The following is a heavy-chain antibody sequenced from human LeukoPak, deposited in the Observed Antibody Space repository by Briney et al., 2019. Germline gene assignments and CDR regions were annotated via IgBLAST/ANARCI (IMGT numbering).Heavy chain of an antibody. J-gene: IGHJ6*02. CDR2: ISYDGSTK. CDR1: GFXFSHYA. D-gene: IGHD4-23*01. Sequence: PGGSLRLSCAASGFXFSHYAIHWVRQAPGKGLEWVAVISYDGSTKYYADSVKARFTISRDNSKNTLYLQMNSLRPDDTAVYYCAREIFDGGYNYYYGMDVWGQGTTVTVSS. CDR3: AREIFDGGYNYYYGMDV. V-gene: IGHV3-30-3*01.